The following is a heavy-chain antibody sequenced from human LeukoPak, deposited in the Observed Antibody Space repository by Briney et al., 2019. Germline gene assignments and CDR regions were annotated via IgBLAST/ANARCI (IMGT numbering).Heavy chain of an antibody. D-gene: IGHD3-3*01. CDR2: INHSGST. CDR1: GDSVISGDYR. Sequence: PSQTLSLTCTVSGDSVISGDYRWTWIRQPPGKGLEWIGEINHSGSTNYNPSLKSRVTISVDTSKNQFSLKLSSVTAADTAVYYCARASDYDFWSGYRTYYYYYGMDVWGQGTTVTVSS. J-gene: IGHJ6*02. CDR3: ARASDYDFWSGYRTYYYYYGMDV. V-gene: IGHV4-30-4*01.